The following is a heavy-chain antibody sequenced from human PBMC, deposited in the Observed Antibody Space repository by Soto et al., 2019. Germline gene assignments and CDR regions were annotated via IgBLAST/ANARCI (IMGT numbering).Heavy chain of an antibody. D-gene: IGHD3-3*01. CDR3: ARSNHDFWSGYPQGFFDY. Sequence: GSLRLSCAASGFTFSTYAMNWVRQAPGKGLEYVSAISSNGGGTFYADSVEGRFTISRDNSKNTLYLQVGSLRPEDMAVYYCARSNHDFWSGYPQGFFDYWGQGTLVTV. J-gene: IGHJ4*02. V-gene: IGHV3-64*02. CDR1: GFTFSTYA. CDR2: ISSNGGGT.